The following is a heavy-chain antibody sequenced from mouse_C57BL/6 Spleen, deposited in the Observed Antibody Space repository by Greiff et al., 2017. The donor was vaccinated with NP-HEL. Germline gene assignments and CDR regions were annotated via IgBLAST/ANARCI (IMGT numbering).Heavy chain of an antibody. V-gene: IGHV1-4*01. CDR1: GYTFTSYT. CDR3: ARYDSYYYAMDY. J-gene: IGHJ4*01. Sequence: QVQLQQSGAELARPGASVKMSCKASGYTFTSYTMHWVKQRPGQGLEWIGYINPSRGYTKYKQKFKDKATLTADQSSSPAYMQLSSLTSEDSAVYYCARYDSYYYAMDYWGQGTSVTVSS. CDR2: INPSRGYT. D-gene: IGHD2-4*01.